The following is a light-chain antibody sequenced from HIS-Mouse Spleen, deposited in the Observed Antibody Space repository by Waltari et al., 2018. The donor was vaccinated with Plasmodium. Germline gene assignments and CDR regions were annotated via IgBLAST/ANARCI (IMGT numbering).Light chain of an antibody. Sequence: QSALTQPASVSGSPGQSITISCTGTSSDVGSYNLVSWYQQHPGQAPKLMIYEGSKRPAGVSNRFSGSKSGNTASRTIAGLQAEDEADYYCCSYAGSSTYVFGTGTKVTVL. J-gene: IGLJ1*01. CDR2: EGS. CDR1: SSDVGSYNL. CDR3: CSYAGSSTYV. V-gene: IGLV2-23*01.